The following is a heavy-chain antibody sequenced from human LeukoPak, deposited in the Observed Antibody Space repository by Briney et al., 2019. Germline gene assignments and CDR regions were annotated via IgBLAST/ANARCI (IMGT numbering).Heavy chain of an antibody. CDR1: GFTFSSYW. J-gene: IGHJ3*02. D-gene: IGHD3-10*01. Sequence: GGSLRLSCAASGFTFSSYWMSWVRQAPGKGLEWVANIKQDGSEKYYVDSVKGRFTISRDNAKNSLYLQMNSLRAEDTAVYYCARDQPYYSDAFDIWGQGTMVTVSS. CDR3: ARDQPYYSDAFDI. CDR2: IKQDGSEK. V-gene: IGHV3-7*01.